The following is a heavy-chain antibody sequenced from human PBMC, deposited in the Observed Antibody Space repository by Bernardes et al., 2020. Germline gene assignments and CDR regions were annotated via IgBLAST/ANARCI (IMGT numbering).Heavy chain of an antibody. V-gene: IGHV7-4-1*02. CDR1: GYTFTTNT. CDR3: ARLRYFDTTGYSGFDY. D-gene: IGHD3-22*01. CDR2: INTNTGNP. J-gene: IGHJ4*02. Sequence: ASVKVSCKPSGYTFTTNTLVWVRQAPGQGLEWMGWINTNTGNPTYAQVFTGRFVFSLDTSVSTAYLQISSLKAEDSAVYYCARLRYFDTTGYSGFDYWGQGTLVTVSS.